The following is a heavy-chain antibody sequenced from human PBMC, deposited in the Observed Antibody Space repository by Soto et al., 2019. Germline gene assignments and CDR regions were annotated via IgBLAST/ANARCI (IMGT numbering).Heavy chain of an antibody. D-gene: IGHD3-3*01. CDR1: GGSISSGGYY. CDR3: ARGGRSDSDFWSASSSPDY. CDR2: IYYSGST. Sequence: SETLSLTCTVSGGSISSGGYYWSWIRQHPGKGLEWIGYIYYSGSTYYNPSLKSRVTMSVDTSKKQFSLKLTSVTAADTAVYYCARGGRSDSDFWSASSSPDYWGQGTLVTVSS. V-gene: IGHV4-31*03. J-gene: IGHJ4*02.